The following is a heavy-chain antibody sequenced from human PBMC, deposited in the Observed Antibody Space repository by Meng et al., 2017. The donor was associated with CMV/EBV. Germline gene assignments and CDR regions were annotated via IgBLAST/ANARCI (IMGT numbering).Heavy chain of an antibody. J-gene: IGHJ4*02. CDR3: ARGRTGEHDFWSGYWADY. V-gene: IGHV4-34*01. D-gene: IGHD3-3*01. CDR1: GGSFSGYY. Sequence: QVKRQQCGAGLLKPSEPLSLTCAVYGGSFSGYYWSWIRRPPGKGLEWIGEINHSGSTNYNPSLKGRVTISVDTSKNQFSLKLSSVTAADTAVYYCARGRTGEHDFWSGYWADYWGQGTLVTVSS. CDR2: INHSGST.